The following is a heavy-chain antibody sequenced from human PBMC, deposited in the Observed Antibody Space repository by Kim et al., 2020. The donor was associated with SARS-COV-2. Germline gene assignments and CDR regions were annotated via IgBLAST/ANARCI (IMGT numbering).Heavy chain of an antibody. V-gene: IGHV3-33*06. J-gene: IGHJ6*02. CDR2: IWYDGSNK. Sequence: GGSLRLSCAASGFTFSSYGMHWVRQAPGKGLEWVAVIWYDGSNKYYADSVKGRFTISRDNSKNTLYLQMNSLRAEDTAVYYCAKDRDTAMVQNYYYYGMDVWGQGTTVTVYS. D-gene: IGHD5-18*01. CDR1: GFTFSSYG. CDR3: AKDRDTAMVQNYYYYGMDV.